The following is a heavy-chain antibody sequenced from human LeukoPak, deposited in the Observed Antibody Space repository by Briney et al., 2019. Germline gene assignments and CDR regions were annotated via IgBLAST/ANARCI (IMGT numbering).Heavy chain of an antibody. J-gene: IGHJ6*04. Sequence: SETLSLTCTVSGGSISSYYWSWLRQPPGKGLEWIGYIYYSGSTNYNPSLKSRVTISVDTSKNQFSPKLSSVTAADTAVYYCARDRSGTGMDVWGKGTTVTVSS. CDR2: IYYSGST. CDR3: ARDRSGTGMDV. V-gene: IGHV4-59*01. CDR1: GGSISSYY.